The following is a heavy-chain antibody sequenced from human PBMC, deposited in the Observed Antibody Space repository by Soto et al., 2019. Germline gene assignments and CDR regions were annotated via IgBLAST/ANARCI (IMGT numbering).Heavy chain of an antibody. CDR3: AKERDSVELYMDV. Sequence: GGSLRLSCAASGFTFSSYAMSWVRQAPGKGLEWVSAISGSGGSTYYADSVKGRFTISRDNSKNTLYLQMNSQRAEDNAVYYCAKERDSVELYMDVWGKGTTVTVSS. V-gene: IGHV3-23*01. D-gene: IGHD2-15*01. CDR2: ISGSGGST. CDR1: GFTFSSYA. J-gene: IGHJ6*03.